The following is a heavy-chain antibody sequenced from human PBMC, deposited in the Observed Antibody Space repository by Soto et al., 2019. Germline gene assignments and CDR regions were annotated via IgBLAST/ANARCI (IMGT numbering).Heavy chain of an antibody. J-gene: IGHJ6*02. D-gene: IGHD6-6*01. Sequence: QVQLQESGPGLVKPSETLSLTCTVSGGSISSYYWSWIRQPPGKGLEWIGYIYYSGSTNYNPSLKSRVTVSVATSKNQFSLKLSSVTAADTAVYYCARGRQLVSVFSQAWGMAVWGQGTTVTVSS. CDR1: GGSISSYY. CDR2: IYYSGST. V-gene: IGHV4-59*01. CDR3: ARGRQLVSVFSQAWGMAV.